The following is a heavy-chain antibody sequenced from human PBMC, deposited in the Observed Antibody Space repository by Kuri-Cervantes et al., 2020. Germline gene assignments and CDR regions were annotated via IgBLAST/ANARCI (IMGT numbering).Heavy chain of an antibody. D-gene: IGHD3-22*01. CDR2: INPSGGST. J-gene: IGHJ3*02. Sequence: ASVKVSCKASGYTFTSYYIHWVRQAPGQGLEWMGIINPSGGSTNYAQKFQGRVTMTRDTSTSTVYMELSSLRSEDTAVYYCARGQANYYDSSGYYYGHAFDIWGQGTMVTVSS. V-gene: IGHV1-46*01. CDR1: GYTFTSYY. CDR3: ARGQANYYDSSGYYYGHAFDI.